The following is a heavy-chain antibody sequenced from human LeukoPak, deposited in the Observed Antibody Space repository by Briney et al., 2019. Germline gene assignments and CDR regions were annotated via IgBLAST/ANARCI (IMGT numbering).Heavy chain of an antibody. CDR1: GYTLTNYA. V-gene: IGHV1-18*01. J-gene: IGHJ6*03. CDR2: ISFYNGNT. CDR3: ARITIVVRAVIGSYYYYMDV. Sequence: ASVKVSRKASGYTLTNYAISWVRQAPGQGLEWMGWISFYNGNTNYAQKFQGRVTMTTDTSTSTAYMELRSLRSDDTAVYYCARITIVVRAVIGSYYYYMDVWGKGTTVTVSS. D-gene: IGHD2-2*02.